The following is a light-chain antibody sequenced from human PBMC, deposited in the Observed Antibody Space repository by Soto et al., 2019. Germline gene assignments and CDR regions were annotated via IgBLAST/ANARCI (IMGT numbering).Light chain of an antibody. V-gene: IGLV2-14*01. CDR1: SSDVGGYNY. J-gene: IGLJ1*01. CDR2: DVS. Sequence: QSVLTQPASVSGSPGQSITISCTGTSSDVGGYNYVSWYQQHPGKAPKLMIYDVSNRPSEVSNRFSGSKSGNTASLTISGLQAEDEADYYCSSYTSSSTSFGTGTKVTVL. CDR3: SSYTSSSTS.